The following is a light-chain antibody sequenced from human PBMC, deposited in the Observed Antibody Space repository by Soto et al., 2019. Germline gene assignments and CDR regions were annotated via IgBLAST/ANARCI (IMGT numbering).Light chain of an antibody. CDR3: SSYTSSSPLV. J-gene: IGLJ2*01. CDR1: SSDVGGYNY. CDR2: EVS. Sequence: QSALTQPASVSGAPGQSITISCTGTSSDVGGYNYVSWYQQHAGNAPILMIYEVSNRPSGVSNRFSGSKSGNTASLTISGLQAEDEADYYCSSYTSSSPLVFGGGTKLTVL. V-gene: IGLV2-14*01.